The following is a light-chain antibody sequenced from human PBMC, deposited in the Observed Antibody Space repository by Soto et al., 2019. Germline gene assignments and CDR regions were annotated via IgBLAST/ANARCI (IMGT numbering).Light chain of an antibody. V-gene: IGLV2-14*01. CDR1: SSDVGGYNY. J-gene: IGLJ1*01. CDR2: EVS. CDR3: SSYTSSSPFV. Sequence: QSALTQPASVSGSPGQSITISCTGTSSDVGGYNYVSWYQQHPGKAPKLMIYEVSNRPSGVSNRFSGSKSGNTASLTISGLQAEDEAEYFCSSYTSSSPFVFGPGTKVTVL.